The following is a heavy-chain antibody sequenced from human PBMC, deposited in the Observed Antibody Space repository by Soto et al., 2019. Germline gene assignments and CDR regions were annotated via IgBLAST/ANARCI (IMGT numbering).Heavy chain of an antibody. V-gene: IGHV5-51*01. CDR1: GYSFTSYW. CDR3: ARNTSTSGWRFDS. J-gene: IGHJ4*02. D-gene: IGHD6-19*01. CDR2: IYPDDSDT. Sequence: GESLKISCKGSGYSFTSYWIAWVRQMPGKGLEWMGIIYPDDSDTKYSPSFQGQVTISADKSITTAYLQWSSLKASDTAMYYCARNTSTSGWRFDSWGQGTLVTVSS.